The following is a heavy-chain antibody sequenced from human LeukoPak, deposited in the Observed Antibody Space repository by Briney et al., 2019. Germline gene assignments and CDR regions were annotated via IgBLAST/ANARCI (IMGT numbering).Heavy chain of an antibody. J-gene: IGHJ5*02. V-gene: IGHV4-61*02. CDR3: ARANWGWFDP. CDR2: IYTSGST. D-gene: IGHD7-27*01. CDR1: GGSISSGSYY. Sequence: SETLSLTCTVSGGSISSGSYYCSWIQQPAGRGLEWIGRIYTSGSTNYNPSLKSRVTISVDTSKSQFSLKLSSVTAADTAVYYCARANWGWFDPWGQGTLVTVSS.